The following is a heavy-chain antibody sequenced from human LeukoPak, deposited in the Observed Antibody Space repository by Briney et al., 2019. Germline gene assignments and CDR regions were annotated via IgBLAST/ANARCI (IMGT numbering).Heavy chain of an antibody. CDR2: INHSGST. CDR3: ARDLLGLDP. D-gene: IGHD3-10*01. Sequence: PSETLCLTCAVYGGSFSGYYWSWIRQPPGKGLEWIGEINHSGSTNYNPSLKSRVTISVDTSKNQFSLKLSSVTAADTAVYYCARDLLGLDPWGQGTLVTVSS. V-gene: IGHV4-34*01. J-gene: IGHJ5*02. CDR1: GGSFSGYY.